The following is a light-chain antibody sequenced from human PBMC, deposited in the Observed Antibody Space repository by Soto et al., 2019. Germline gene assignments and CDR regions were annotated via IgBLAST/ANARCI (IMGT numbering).Light chain of an antibody. V-gene: IGKV3-11*01. CDR1: QSVSSY. J-gene: IGKJ5*01. CDR3: QQRSNWPPEVT. CDR2: DIS. Sequence: ETVLTQSPGTLSLSTWARATLSCRAIQSVSSYLAWYQQKPGQAPRLLIYDISTRATGIPARFSGSGSGTDFTLTISSLEPDDFAIYYCQQRSNWPPEVTFGQGTRLEIK.